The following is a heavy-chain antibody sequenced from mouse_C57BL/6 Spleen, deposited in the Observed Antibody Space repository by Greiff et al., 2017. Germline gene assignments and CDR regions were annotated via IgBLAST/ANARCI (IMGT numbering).Heavy chain of an antibody. CDR2: IYPGSGNT. Sequence: QVQLQQSGAELVRPGASVKLSCKASGYTFTDYYINWVKQRPGQGLEWIARIYPGSGNTYYNEKFKGKATLTAEKSSSTAYMQLSSLTSEDSAVYFCARGDYALAWFAYWGQGTLVTVSA. CDR1: GYTFTDYY. D-gene: IGHD2-4*01. J-gene: IGHJ3*01. CDR3: ARGDYALAWFAY. V-gene: IGHV1-76*01.